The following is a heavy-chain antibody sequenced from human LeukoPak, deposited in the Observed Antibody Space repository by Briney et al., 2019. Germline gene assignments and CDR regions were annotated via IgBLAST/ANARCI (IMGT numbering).Heavy chain of an antibody. Sequence: ASVKVSCKASGYTFTSYGISWVRQAPGQGLEWMGWISAYNGNTNYAQKLQGRVTMTTDTSTSTAYMELRSLRSDDTAVYYCARDSMTRYSSSLGCDYWGQGTLVTVSS. CDR1: GYTFTSYG. J-gene: IGHJ4*02. D-gene: IGHD6-13*01. CDR2: ISAYNGNT. CDR3: ARDSMTRYSSSLGCDY. V-gene: IGHV1-18*01.